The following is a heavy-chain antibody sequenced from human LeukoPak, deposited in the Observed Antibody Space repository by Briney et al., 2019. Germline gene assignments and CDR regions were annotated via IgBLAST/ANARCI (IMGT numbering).Heavy chain of an antibody. CDR3: ARRTGSGWFYY. CDR1: GGTFSSYT. V-gene: IGHV1-2*06. D-gene: IGHD6-19*01. CDR2: INPNSGGT. Sequence: ASVKVSCKASGGTFSSYTISWVRQAPGQGLEWMGRINPNSGGTNYAQKFQGRVTMTRDTSISTAYMELSRLRSDDTAVYYCARRTGSGWFYYWGQGTLVTVSS. J-gene: IGHJ4*02.